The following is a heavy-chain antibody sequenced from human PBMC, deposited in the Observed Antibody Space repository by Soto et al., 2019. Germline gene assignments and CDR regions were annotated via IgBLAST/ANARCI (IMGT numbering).Heavy chain of an antibody. CDR3: ATDSRIVGATEWGWGWFDP. V-gene: IGHV1-24*01. D-gene: IGHD1-26*01. J-gene: IGHJ5*02. CDR1: GYTLTEVS. Sequence: QVQLVQSGAEVKKPGASVKVSCKVSGYTLTEVSMHWVRQAPGKVLEWMGGFDPEDGETIYAQKCQCRVTMTESTSTDTAYMELSRLRSEDTAGYYCATDSRIVGATEWGWGWFDPWGQGTLVTGSS. CDR2: FDPEDGET.